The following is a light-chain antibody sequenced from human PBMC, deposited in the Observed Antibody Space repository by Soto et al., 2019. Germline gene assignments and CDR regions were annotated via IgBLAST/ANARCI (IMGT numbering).Light chain of an antibody. Sequence: EIVLTQSPGTLSLSPGERATLSCRASQSVSSSYLAWYQQKPGQAPSLLIYGASSRATGIPDRFSGSGSGTDFTLTISSLEPEDFAVYYCQQRSNWITFGQGTRLEI. CDR3: QQRSNWIT. CDR2: GAS. V-gene: IGKV3D-20*02. J-gene: IGKJ5*01. CDR1: QSVSSSY.